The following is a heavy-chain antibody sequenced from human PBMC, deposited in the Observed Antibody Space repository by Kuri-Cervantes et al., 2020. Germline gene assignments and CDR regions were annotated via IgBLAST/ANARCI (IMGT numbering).Heavy chain of an antibody. V-gene: IGHV1-18*01. CDR1: GGTFSSYA. D-gene: IGHD6-6*01. CDR3: ARWSSSDNWFGP. CDR2: ISAYNGNT. J-gene: IGHJ5*02. Sequence: ASVKVSCKASGGTFSSYAISWVRQAPGQGLEWMGWISAYNGNTNYAQKLQGRVTMTTDTSTSTAYMELRSLRSDDTAVYYCARWSSSDNWFGPWGQGTLVTVSS.